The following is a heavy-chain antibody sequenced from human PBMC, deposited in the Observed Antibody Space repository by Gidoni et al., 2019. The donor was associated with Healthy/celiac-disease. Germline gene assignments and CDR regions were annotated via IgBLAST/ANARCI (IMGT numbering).Heavy chain of an antibody. CDR2: ISGSGGST. CDR1: GFPFSSYA. CDR3: AKDLIRYNWNFDY. J-gene: IGHJ4*02. D-gene: IGHD1-20*01. Sequence: EVQLLESGGGLVQPGGSLRLSCAASGFPFSSYAMSWVRQAPGKGLEWVSAISGSGGSTYYADSVKGRFTISRDNSKNTLYLQMNSLRAEDTAVYYCAKDLIRYNWNFDYWGQGTLVTVSS. V-gene: IGHV3-23*01.